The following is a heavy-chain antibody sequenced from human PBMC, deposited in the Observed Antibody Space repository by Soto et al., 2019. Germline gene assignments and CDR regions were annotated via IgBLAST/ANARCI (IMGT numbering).Heavy chain of an antibody. CDR3: AKQLGSRQLEYYFDY. Sequence: GGSLRLSCAASGFTFSSYAMSWVRQAPGRGLEWVSAISGSGGSTYYADSVKGRFTISRDNSKNTLYLQMNSLRAEDTAVYYCAKQLGSRQLEYYFDYWGQGTLVTAPQ. V-gene: IGHV3-23*01. D-gene: IGHD6-6*01. CDR1: GFTFSSYA. CDR2: ISGSGGST. J-gene: IGHJ4*02.